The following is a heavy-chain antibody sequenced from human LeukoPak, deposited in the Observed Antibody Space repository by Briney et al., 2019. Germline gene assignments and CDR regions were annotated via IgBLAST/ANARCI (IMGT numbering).Heavy chain of an antibody. D-gene: IGHD3-16*01. Sequence: PGGSLRLSCAASGFAFTRSWMHWVRQVPGKGPVWVSRINDDGSITNYADSVKGRFTISRDNAKNTLYLQMNSLRAGDTAVYYCARAWGSYDSFDIWGPGTMVTVSS. CDR1: GFAFTRSW. CDR2: INDDGSIT. V-gene: IGHV3-74*01. J-gene: IGHJ3*02. CDR3: ARAWGSYDSFDI.